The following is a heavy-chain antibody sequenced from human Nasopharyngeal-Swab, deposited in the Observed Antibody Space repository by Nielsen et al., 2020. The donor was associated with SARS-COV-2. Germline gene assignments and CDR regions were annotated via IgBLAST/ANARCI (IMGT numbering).Heavy chain of an antibody. Sequence: ASVKVSCKASGYTFTSYAMNWVRQAPGQGLEWMGRINPNSGGTNYAQKFQGRVTMTRDTSISTAYMELSRLRSDDTAVYYCARRYYYYYYGMDVWGQGTTVTVSS. CDR1: GYTFTSYA. J-gene: IGHJ6*02. V-gene: IGHV1-2*06. CDR2: INPNSGGT. CDR3: ARRYYYYYYGMDV.